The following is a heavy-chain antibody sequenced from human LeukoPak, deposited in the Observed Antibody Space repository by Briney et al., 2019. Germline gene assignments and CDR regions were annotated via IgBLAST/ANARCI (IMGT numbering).Heavy chain of an antibody. CDR3: ARPPSSGWPTGFDP. D-gene: IGHD6-19*01. J-gene: IGHJ5*02. Sequence: SETLSLTRAVYGGSFSGYYWSWIRQPPGKGLEWIGEINHSGSTNYNPSLKSRVTISVDTSKNQFSLKLSSVTAADTAVYYCARPPSSGWPTGFDPWGQGTLVTVSS. V-gene: IGHV4-34*01. CDR2: INHSGST. CDR1: GGSFSGYY.